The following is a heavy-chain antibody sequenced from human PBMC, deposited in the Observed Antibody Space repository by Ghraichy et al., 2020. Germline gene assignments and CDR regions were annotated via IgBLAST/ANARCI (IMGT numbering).Heavy chain of an antibody. V-gene: IGHV3-53*01. CDR1: GFTVSSNY. D-gene: IGHD3-3*01. CDR3: ARSSIFGVVIDEWYFDL. Sequence: LSLTCAASGFTVSSNYMSWVRQAPGKGLEWVSVIYSGGSTYYADSVKGRFTISRDNSKNTLYLQMNSLRAEDTAVYYCARSSIFGVVIDEWYFDLWGRGTLVTVSS. J-gene: IGHJ2*01. CDR2: IYSGGST.